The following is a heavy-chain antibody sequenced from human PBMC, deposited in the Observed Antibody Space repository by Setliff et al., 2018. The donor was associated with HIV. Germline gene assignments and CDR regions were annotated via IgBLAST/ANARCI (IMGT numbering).Heavy chain of an antibody. Sequence: SETLSLTCTVSGGSITSGGDSWSWIRQHPGKGLKWIGYISYSGITYYDPSLKSRLTMSVDTSNNQFSLKLSSVTAADTAVYSCARATPFVVVPAAPNYYYYMDVWGKGTTVTVSS. J-gene: IGHJ6*03. CDR2: ISYSGIT. D-gene: IGHD2-2*01. V-gene: IGHV4-31*03. CDR3: ARATPFVVVPAAPNYYYYMDV. CDR1: GGSITSGGDS.